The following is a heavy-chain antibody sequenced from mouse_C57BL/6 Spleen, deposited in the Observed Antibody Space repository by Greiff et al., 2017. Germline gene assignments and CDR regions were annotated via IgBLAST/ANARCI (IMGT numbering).Heavy chain of an antibody. Sequence: QVQLQQSGAELVKPGASVKLSCKASGYTFTEYTIPWVKQRSGQGLEWIGWFYPGSGSIKYNEKFKDKATLTADKSSSTVYMELSRLTSEDSAVDFCARHEGRNYYGSSYPYYAMDDWGKGTSVTVSS. CDR3: ARHEGRNYYGSSYPYYAMDD. D-gene: IGHD1-1*01. V-gene: IGHV1-62-2*01. CDR2: FYPGSGSI. J-gene: IGHJ4*01. CDR1: GYTFTEYT.